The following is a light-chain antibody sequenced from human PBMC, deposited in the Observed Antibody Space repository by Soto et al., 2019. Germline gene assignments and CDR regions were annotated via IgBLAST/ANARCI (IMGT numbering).Light chain of an antibody. CDR3: QQLNSSPVT. Sequence: AIQLPQSPASLSASVGDRVTITCRASQGISRSLAWYQQKPGKPTKLLIYDASSLQSGVPSRFSGSRSGTDFTLTFSSLPPEDFATYYFQQLNSSPVTFGQGKRREI. CDR1: QGISRS. V-gene: IGKV1-13*02. CDR2: DAS. J-gene: IGKJ5*01.